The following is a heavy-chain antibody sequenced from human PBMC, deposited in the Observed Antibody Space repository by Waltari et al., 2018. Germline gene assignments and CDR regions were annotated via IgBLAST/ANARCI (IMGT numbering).Heavy chain of an antibody. J-gene: IGHJ4*02. CDR3: ARQVWWFDY. CDR2: INHSGST. V-gene: IGHV4-59*08. Sequence: QVQLQESGPGLVKPSETLSLTCTVSGGSISSYYWSWIRQPPGKGLEWIGEINHSGSTNYNPSLKSRVTISVDTSKNQFSLKLSSVTAADTAVYYCARQVWWFDYWGQGTLVTVSS. CDR1: GGSISSYY. D-gene: IGHD2-21*01.